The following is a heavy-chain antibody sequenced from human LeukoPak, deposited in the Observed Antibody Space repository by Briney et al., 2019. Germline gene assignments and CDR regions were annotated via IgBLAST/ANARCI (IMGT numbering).Heavy chain of an antibody. J-gene: IGHJ4*02. CDR1: GFTFSSYA. CDR3: AKCRCYYDSSGRAYFDY. V-gene: IGHV3-23*01. Sequence: PGGSLRLSCAASGFTFSSYAMIWVRQAPGKGLEWVSAISGSGGSTYYADSVKGRFTISRDNSKNTLYLQVNSLRAEDTAVYYCAKCRCYYDSSGRAYFDYWGQGTLVTVSS. D-gene: IGHD3-22*01. CDR2: ISGSGGST.